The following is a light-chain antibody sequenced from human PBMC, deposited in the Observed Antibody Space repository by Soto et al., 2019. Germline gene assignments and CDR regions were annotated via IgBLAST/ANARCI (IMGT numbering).Light chain of an antibody. Sequence: DIQMTQSPSSLSASVGDRVTITCRASQGISNYLAWYQQKPGKVPKLLIYAASTLQSGVPSRFSGSGSGTDFTLTISSLQPEDVATYYCQKYNSAPPVTFDQGTKVEIK. V-gene: IGKV1-27*01. CDR3: QKYNSAPPVT. CDR1: QGISNY. J-gene: IGKJ1*01. CDR2: AAS.